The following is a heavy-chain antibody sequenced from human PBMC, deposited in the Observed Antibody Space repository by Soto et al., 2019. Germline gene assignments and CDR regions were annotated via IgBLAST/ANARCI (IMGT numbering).Heavy chain of an antibody. CDR3: TVWGLRNDSGAA. CDR1: GFTFSEYY. Sequence: EVQLEESGGGLVQPGGSLRLSCAASGFTFSEYYMDWVRQAPGKGLEWVGRSKNKADSYTTEYAASVKGRFSISRDGSKNALYLQMNSLKPEDTAVYYCTVWGLRNDSGAAWGQGVLVTVSS. D-gene: IGHD3-16*01. J-gene: IGHJ4*02. CDR2: SKNKADSYTT. V-gene: IGHV3-72*01.